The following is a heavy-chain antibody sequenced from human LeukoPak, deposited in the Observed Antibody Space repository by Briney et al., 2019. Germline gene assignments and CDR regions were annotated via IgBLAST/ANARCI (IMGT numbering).Heavy chain of an antibody. CDR2: ISSSSSYI. V-gene: IGHV3-21*01. D-gene: IGHD1-26*01. Sequence: GGSLRLSCAASGFTFSSYSMNWVRQAPGKGLEWVSSISSSSSYIYYADSVKGRFTISRDNAKNSLYLQMNSLRAEDTAVYYCARDRSGSHWHYWGQGTLVTVSS. J-gene: IGHJ4*02. CDR3: ARDRSGSHWHY. CDR1: GFTFSSYS.